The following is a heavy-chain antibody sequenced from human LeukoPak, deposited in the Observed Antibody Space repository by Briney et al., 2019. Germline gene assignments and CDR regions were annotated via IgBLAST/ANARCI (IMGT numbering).Heavy chain of an antibody. CDR1: GGSISSGGYS. V-gene: IGHV4-30-2*01. D-gene: IGHD2-15*01. J-gene: IGHJ5*02. CDR3: AREAATRTSNWFDP. CDR2: IYHSGST. Sequence: SETLSLTCAVSGGSISSGGYSWSWIRQPPGKGLEWIGYIYHSGSTYYNPSLKSRVTISVDRSKNQFSLKLSSVTAADTAVYYCAREAATRTSNWFDPWGQGTLVTVSS.